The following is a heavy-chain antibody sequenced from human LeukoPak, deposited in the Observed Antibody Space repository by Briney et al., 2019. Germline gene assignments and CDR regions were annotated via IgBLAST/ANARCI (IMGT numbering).Heavy chain of an antibody. V-gene: IGHV3-21*01. CDR1: GFTFSSYS. CDR2: ISSRSSYI. D-gene: IGHD6-6*01. Sequence: KPGGSLRLSCAASGFTFSSYSMNWVRQAPGKGLEWVSSISSRSSYIYYADSVKGRFTISSDNAKNSLYLQMNSLRAEDTAVYYCARVASIAARLWYMDVWGKGTTVTVSS. J-gene: IGHJ6*03. CDR3: ARVASIAARLWYMDV.